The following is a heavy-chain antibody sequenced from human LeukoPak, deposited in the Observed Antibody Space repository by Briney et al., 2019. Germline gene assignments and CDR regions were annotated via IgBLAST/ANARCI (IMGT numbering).Heavy chain of an antibody. Sequence: GGSLRLSCAASGFTFSSYAMSWVRQAPGKGLEWVSAISGSGGSTYYADSVKGRFTISRDNSKNTLYLQMNSLRAEDTAVYYCAKDHLLWFGELSWFYYYMDVWGKGTTVTVS. J-gene: IGHJ6*03. V-gene: IGHV3-23*01. CDR1: GFTFSSYA. CDR3: AKDHLLWFGELSWFYYYMDV. D-gene: IGHD3-10*01. CDR2: ISGSGGST.